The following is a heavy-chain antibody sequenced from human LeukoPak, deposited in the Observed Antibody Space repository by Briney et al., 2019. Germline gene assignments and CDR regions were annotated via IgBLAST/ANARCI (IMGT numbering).Heavy chain of an antibody. CDR1: GGSISSYY. V-gene: IGHV4-4*07. Sequence: SETLSLTYTVSGGSISSYYWSWIRQPAGKGLEWIGRIYTSGSTNYNPSLKSRVTMSVDTSKNQFSLKLSSVTAADTAVYYCARQIGGIQLLNWFDPWGQGTLVTVSS. J-gene: IGHJ5*02. D-gene: IGHD2-2*01. CDR3: ARQIGGIQLLNWFDP. CDR2: IYTSGST.